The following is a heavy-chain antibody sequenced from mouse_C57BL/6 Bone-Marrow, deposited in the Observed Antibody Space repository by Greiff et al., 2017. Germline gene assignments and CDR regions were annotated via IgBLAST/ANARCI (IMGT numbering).Heavy chain of an antibody. J-gene: IGHJ2*01. CDR2: IYPGSGNT. CDR1: GYTFTDYY. CDR3: ARGYYGSSYVGY. D-gene: IGHD1-1*01. V-gene: IGHV1-76*01. Sequence: QVQLKESGAELVRPGASVKLSCKASGYTFTDYYINWVKQRPGQGLEWIARIYPGSGNTYYNEKFKGKATLTAEKSSSTAYMQLSSLTSEDSAVYFGARGYYGSSYVGYWGQGTTLTVSS.